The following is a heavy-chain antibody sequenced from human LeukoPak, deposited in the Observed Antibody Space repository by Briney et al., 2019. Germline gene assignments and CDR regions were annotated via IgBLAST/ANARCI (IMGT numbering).Heavy chain of an antibody. CDR3: ARAHRTTRIAVAGHYYGMDV. CDR2: ISYDGSNK. CDR1: GFTFSSYA. J-gene: IGHJ6*02. Sequence: ERSLRLSCAASGFTFSSYAMHWVREAPGKGLEWVAVISYDGSNKYYADSVKGRFTISRDNSKNTLYLQMNSLRAEDTAVYYCARAHRTTRIAVAGHYYGMDVWGQGTTVTVSS. V-gene: IGHV3-30-3*01. D-gene: IGHD6-19*01.